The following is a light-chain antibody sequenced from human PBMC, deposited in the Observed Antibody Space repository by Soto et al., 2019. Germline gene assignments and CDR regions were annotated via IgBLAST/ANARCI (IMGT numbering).Light chain of an antibody. Sequence: DYQVTQSPSTLSASVVDRVTITGRASQNIYTWLAWYQQKPGIAPKLLIHKASTLESGVPSRFSGSGYGTEFTLTISGLQPEDSATYYCQQYERYSTFGQGTKVDIK. CDR2: KAS. CDR3: QQYERYST. J-gene: IGKJ1*01. CDR1: QNIYTW. V-gene: IGKV1-5*03.